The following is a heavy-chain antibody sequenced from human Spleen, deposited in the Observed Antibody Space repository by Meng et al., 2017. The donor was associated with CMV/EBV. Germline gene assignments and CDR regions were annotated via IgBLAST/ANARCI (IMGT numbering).Heavy chain of an antibody. D-gene: IGHD4-17*01. CDR2: INPNSGDT. CDR1: GYTFTSYG. Sequence: QVQLVQSGAGVRRPGAPVKVSCKASGYTFTSYGISWVRQAPGQGLEWMGCINPNSGDTNYAQKFQGRVTMTRDTSISTAYMELSRLRSDDTAVYYCTRDAHLTTVTPNWFDPWGQGTLVTVSS. V-gene: IGHV1-2*02. J-gene: IGHJ5*02. CDR3: TRDAHLTTVTPNWFDP.